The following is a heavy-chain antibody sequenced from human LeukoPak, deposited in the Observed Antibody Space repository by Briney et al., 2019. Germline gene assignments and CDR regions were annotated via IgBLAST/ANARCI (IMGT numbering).Heavy chain of an antibody. J-gene: IGHJ4*02. CDR3: ARIPDGYSYGPFDY. V-gene: IGHV1-18*01. Sequence: ASVKVSCKASGYTFTSYGISWVRQAPGQGLEWMGWISAYNGNTNYAQKLQGRVTMTTDTSTSTAYMELRSLRSDDTAVYYCARIPDGYSYGPFDYWGQGTLVTVSS. D-gene: IGHD5-18*01. CDR1: GYTFTSYG. CDR2: ISAYNGNT.